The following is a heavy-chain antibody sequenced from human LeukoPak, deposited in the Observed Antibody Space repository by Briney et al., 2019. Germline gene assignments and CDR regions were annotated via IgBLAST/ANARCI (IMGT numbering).Heavy chain of an antibody. V-gene: IGHV3-7*01. J-gene: IGHJ4*02. D-gene: IGHD3-22*01. CDR3: ARDRIRSGYSADY. CDR1: GFTFSSYW. CDR2: IKQDGSEK. Sequence: GGPLRLSCAASGFTFSSYWMSWVRQAPGKGLEWVANIKQDGSEKYYVDSVKGRFTISRDNARNSLYLQMNSLRAEDTAVYYCARDRIRSGYSADYWGQGTLVTVSS.